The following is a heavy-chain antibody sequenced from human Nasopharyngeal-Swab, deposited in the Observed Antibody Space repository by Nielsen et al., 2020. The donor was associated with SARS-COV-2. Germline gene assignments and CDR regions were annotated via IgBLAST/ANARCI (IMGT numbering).Heavy chain of an antibody. CDR3: ARLTNSAGDY. Sequence: GPLRLSCAVYVGSFSGYYWTWLRQPPGGGLELIGEINHSGRTNYNPSLKSRVTISVDTSKNQFSLKLSSVTAADTAVYYCARLTNSAGDYWGQGTLVTVSS. V-gene: IGHV4-34*01. J-gene: IGHJ4*02. CDR1: VGSFSGYY. CDR2: INHSGRT. D-gene: IGHD4-23*01.